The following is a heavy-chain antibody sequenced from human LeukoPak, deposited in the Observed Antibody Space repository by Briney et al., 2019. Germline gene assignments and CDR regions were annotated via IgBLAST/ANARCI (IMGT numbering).Heavy chain of an antibody. D-gene: IGHD6-19*01. CDR2: IYYTGST. V-gene: IGHV4-39*07. J-gene: IGHJ6*03. CDR1: GASISGSGYY. CDR3: ARVSGIAVAGWVGYYYYYMDV. Sequence: SETLSLTCAVSGASISGSGYYLGWIRQPPGKGLEWIGNIYYTGSTYYNASLQSRVTISIDMSKNQFSLKLSSVTAADTAVYYCARVSGIAVAGWVGYYYYYMDVWGKGTTVTISS.